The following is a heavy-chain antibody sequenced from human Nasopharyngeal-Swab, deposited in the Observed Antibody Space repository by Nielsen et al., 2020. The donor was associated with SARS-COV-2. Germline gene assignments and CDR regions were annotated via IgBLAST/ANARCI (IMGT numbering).Heavy chain of an antibody. V-gene: IGHV4-34*01. CDR3: ARARRPSSMVRHRLNWFDP. CDR1: GGSFSGYS. D-gene: IGHD3-10*01. Sequence: SETLSLTCAVYGGSFSGYSWSWIRQPPGKGLEWIGEINHSGSTNYNPSLKSRVTISVDTSKNQFSLKLSPVSVADTAVYYCARARRPSSMVRHRLNWFDPWGQGTLVTVSS. J-gene: IGHJ5*02. CDR2: INHSGST.